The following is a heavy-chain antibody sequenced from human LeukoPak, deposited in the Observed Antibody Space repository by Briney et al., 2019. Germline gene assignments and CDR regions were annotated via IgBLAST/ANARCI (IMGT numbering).Heavy chain of an antibody. CDR3: ARISYYYDSSGLLDY. J-gene: IGHJ4*02. Sequence: GASVKVSCKASGYTFTSYGISWVRQAPGQGLEWMGWISAYNGNTNYAQKLQGRVTMTTDTSTSTAYMELRGLRSDDTAVYYCARISYYYDSSGLLDYWGQGTLVTVSS. D-gene: IGHD3-22*01. V-gene: IGHV1-18*01. CDR2: ISAYNGNT. CDR1: GYTFTSYG.